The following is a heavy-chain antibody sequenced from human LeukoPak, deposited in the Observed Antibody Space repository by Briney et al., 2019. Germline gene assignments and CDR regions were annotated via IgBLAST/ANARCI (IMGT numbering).Heavy chain of an antibody. J-gene: IGHJ5*02. V-gene: IGHV1-2*02. Sequence: ASVKVSCKASGYTFTGYYMHWVRQPPGQGLEWMGWINPNSGGTNYAQRFQGRVTMTRDTSISTAYMELSRLRSDDTAVYYCARGPPGMVRGVITRFDPWGQGTLVTVSS. CDR3: ARGPPGMVRGVITRFDP. D-gene: IGHD3-10*01. CDR2: INPNSGGT. CDR1: GYTFTGYY.